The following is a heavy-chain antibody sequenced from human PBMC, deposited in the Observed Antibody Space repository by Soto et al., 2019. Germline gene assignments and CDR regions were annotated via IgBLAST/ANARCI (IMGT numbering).Heavy chain of an antibody. Sequence: SETLSLTFAVYGGSFSGYYWSWIRQPPGKGLEWIGEINHSGSTNYNPSLKSRVTISVDTSKNQFSLKLSSVTAADTAVYYCAISGSWYVEYFQHWGQGTLVTVSS. J-gene: IGHJ1*01. V-gene: IGHV4-34*01. D-gene: IGHD6-13*01. CDR2: INHSGST. CDR1: GGSFSGYY. CDR3: AISGSWYVEYFQH.